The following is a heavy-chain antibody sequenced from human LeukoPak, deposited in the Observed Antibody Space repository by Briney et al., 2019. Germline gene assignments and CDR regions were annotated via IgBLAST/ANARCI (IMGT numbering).Heavy chain of an antibody. Sequence: ASVNVSCKASVYTFTGYYMHWVRQAPGQGLEWMGWINPNNGGTNYAQRVQGRVMLTRDTSITTAYMELSRLRSDETAVYYCARGGRVYGGTHTSYFDYWGQGTLVTVSS. CDR1: VYTFTGYY. D-gene: IGHD4-23*01. CDR3: ARGGRVYGGTHTSYFDY. J-gene: IGHJ4*02. CDR2: INPNNGGT. V-gene: IGHV1-2*02.